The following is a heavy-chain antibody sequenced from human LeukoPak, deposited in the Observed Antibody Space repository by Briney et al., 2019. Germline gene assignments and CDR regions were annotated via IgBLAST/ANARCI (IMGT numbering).Heavy chain of an antibody. Sequence: GGSLRLSCAASGFNFANHAMSWVRQAPGKGLEWVSGINWNGGSTGYADSVKGRFTISRDNAKNSLYLQMNSLRAEDTALYHCARGSGSYSYHYGMDVWGQGTTVTVSS. CDR3: ARGSGSYSYHYGMDV. V-gene: IGHV3-20*01. CDR2: INWNGGST. CDR1: GFNFANHA. D-gene: IGHD3-10*01. J-gene: IGHJ6*02.